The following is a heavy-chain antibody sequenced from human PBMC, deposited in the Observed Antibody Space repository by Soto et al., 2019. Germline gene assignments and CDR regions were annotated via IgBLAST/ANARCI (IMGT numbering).Heavy chain of an antibody. V-gene: IGHV5-10-1*01. CDR2: IDPSDSYT. J-gene: IGHJ6*02. CDR3: ARHGPFREQWLSMYYYYGMDV. D-gene: IGHD6-19*01. Sequence: PGESLKISCKGSGYSFTSYWISWVRQMPGKGLEWKGRIDPSDSYTNYSPSFQGHVTISADKSISTAYLQWSSLKASDTAMYYCARHGPFREQWLSMYYYYGMDVWGQGTTVTVSS. CDR1: GYSFTSYW.